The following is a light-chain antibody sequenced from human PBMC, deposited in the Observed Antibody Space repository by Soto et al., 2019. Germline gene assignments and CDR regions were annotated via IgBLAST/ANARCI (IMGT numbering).Light chain of an antibody. CDR3: QQYSQWPLT. V-gene: IGKV3-15*01. J-gene: IGKJ4*01. Sequence: EIVMTQSPATLSVSPGERVTLSCRASQSFSSNLAWYQHKPGQAPRLLIYGASTTATDVPPRFSGSGSATEFTLTISSLQSEDFAVYYCQQYSQWPLTFGGGTKVDIK. CDR2: GAS. CDR1: QSFSSN.